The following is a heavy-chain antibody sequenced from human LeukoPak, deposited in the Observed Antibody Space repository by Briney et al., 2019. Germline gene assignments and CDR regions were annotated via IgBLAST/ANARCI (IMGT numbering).Heavy chain of an antibody. J-gene: IGHJ3*02. CDR1: GYTFTGYY. CDR2: INPNSGGT. V-gene: IGHV1-2*02. CDR3: AIRGYSYGPSAFDI. D-gene: IGHD5-18*01. Sequence: ASVKVSCKASGYTFTGYYMHWVRQAPGQGLERMGWINPNSGGTNYAQKFQGRVTMTRDTSISTAYMELSRLRSDDTAVYYCAIRGYSYGPSAFDIWGQGTMVTVSS.